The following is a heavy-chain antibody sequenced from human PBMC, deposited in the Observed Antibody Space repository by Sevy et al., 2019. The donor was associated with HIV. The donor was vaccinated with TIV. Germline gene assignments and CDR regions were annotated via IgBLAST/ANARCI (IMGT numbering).Heavy chain of an antibody. V-gene: IGHV1-18*01. J-gene: IGHJ4*02. CDR3: VGGRATSRGYYHFDY. D-gene: IGHD1-26*01. Sequence: ASVKVSCRTSGYTFFNSDINWVRQAPGQGLEWVGRITVDSGHTNYARNLQDRLTLTADMATKIVHMELRDLRSDDTAVYYCVGGRATSRGYYHFDYWAQGTRVTVSS. CDR2: ITVDSGHT. CDR1: GYTFFNSD.